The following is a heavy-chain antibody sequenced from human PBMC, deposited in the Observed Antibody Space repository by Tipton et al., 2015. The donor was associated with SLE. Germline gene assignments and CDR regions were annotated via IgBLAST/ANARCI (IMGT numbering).Heavy chain of an antibody. CDR2: IYHSGST. V-gene: IGHV4-39*01. D-gene: IGHD4-17*01. CDR3: ARHISGDYGDY. CDR1: GGSISSSGYF. Sequence: TLSLTCTVSGGSISSSGYFWGWIRQPPGKGLEWIGSIYHSGSTYYKPSLKSRVTISVDTSKNQFSLKLSSVTAADTAVYYCARHISGDYGDYWGQGTLVTVSS. J-gene: IGHJ4*02.